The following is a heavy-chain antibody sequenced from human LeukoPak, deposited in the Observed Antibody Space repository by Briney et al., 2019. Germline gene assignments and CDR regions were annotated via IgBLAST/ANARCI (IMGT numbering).Heavy chain of an antibody. CDR1: GYTFTGYY. CDR3: ARGYSSSWSFRYYYYGMDV. CDR2: INPNSGGT. D-gene: IGHD6-13*01. Sequence: GASVKVSCKASGYTFTGYYMHWVRQAPGQGLERMGWINPNSGGTNYAQKFQGRVTMTRDTSISTAYMGLSRLRSDDTAVYYCARGYSSSWSFRYYYYGMDVWGRGTTVTVSS. J-gene: IGHJ6*02. V-gene: IGHV1-2*02.